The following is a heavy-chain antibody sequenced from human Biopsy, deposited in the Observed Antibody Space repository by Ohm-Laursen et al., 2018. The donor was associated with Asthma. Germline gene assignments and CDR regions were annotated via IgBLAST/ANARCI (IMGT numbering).Heavy chain of an antibody. CDR1: GYTFTGYY. J-gene: IGHJ6*02. CDR3: ARGYSGSDRIVHYYSGLEV. CDR2: INAGNGNT. D-gene: IGHD5-12*01. V-gene: IGHV1-3*01. Sequence: ASVKVSCKASGYTFTGYYMHWVRQAPGQRLEWMGWINAGNGNTKYSQKVQGRVTITRDTSASTAYMDLSSLRSEDTAVYYCARGYSGSDRIVHYYSGLEVWGQGTTVTVSS.